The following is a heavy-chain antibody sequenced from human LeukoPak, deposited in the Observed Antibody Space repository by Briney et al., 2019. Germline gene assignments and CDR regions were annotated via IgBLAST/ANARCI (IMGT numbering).Heavy chain of an antibody. Sequence: PSETLSLTCTVSGASINSYYWSWIRQPPGKGLEWIGYIYDSGSTNYNPSLKSRLTISMDTSKNQISLKLSSVTAADTAVYYCARRTDNYAFDIWGQGTMVTVSS. D-gene: IGHD5-24*01. J-gene: IGHJ3*02. CDR2: IYDSGST. CDR3: ARRTDNYAFDI. CDR1: GASINSYY. V-gene: IGHV4-59*01.